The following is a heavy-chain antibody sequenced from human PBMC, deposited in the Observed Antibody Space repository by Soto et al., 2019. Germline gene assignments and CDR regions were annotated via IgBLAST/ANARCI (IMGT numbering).Heavy chain of an antibody. CDR3: ATVQSPGIAAASYGMDV. CDR2: FDPEDGET. J-gene: IGHJ6*02. Sequence: GASVKVSCKVSGYTLTELSMHWVRQAPGKGLEWMGGFDPEDGETIYAQKFQGRVTMTEDTSTDTAYMELSSLRSEDTAVYYCATVQSPGIAAASYGMDVWRPGTTVTVSS. V-gene: IGHV1-24*01. CDR1: GYTLTELS. D-gene: IGHD6-13*01.